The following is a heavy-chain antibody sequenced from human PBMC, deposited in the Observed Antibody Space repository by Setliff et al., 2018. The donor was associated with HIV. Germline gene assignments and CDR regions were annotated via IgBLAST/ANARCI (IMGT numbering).Heavy chain of an antibody. CDR3: ARHGQSFDFSIASEGYYFDS. Sequence: PSETLSLTCTVSGGSITTAPYNWGWIRQSPGKGLEWVGSLFSRGTTYYHPSLKGRVTISLDTSQNHFSLKLTSVTAADTAVYYCARHGQSFDFSIASEGYYFDSWGQGTLVTVSS. J-gene: IGHJ4*02. CDR2: LFSRGTT. V-gene: IGHV4-39*01. CDR1: GGSITTAPYN. D-gene: IGHD3-3*01.